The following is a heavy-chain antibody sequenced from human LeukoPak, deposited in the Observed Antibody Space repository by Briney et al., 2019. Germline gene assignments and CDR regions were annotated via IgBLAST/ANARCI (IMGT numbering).Heavy chain of an antibody. D-gene: IGHD6-13*01. CDR1: GGTFSSYA. J-gene: IGHJ5*02. V-gene: IGHV1-69*13. CDR3: ARDSGGPSSSWYRPWFDP. Sequence: SVKVSCKASGGTFSSYAISWVRQAPGQGLEWMGGIIPIFGTANYAQKFQGRVTVTADESTSTAYMELSSLRSEDTAVYYCARDSGGPSSSWYRPWFDPWGQGTLVTVSS. CDR2: IIPIFGTA.